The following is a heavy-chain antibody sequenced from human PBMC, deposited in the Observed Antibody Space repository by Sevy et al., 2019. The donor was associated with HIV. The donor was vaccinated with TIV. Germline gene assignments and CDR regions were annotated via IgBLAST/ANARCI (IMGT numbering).Heavy chain of an antibody. CDR2: VSSAGSEI. CDR1: GFTFSTYA. Sequence: GGSLRLSCAVSGFTFSTYAMHWVRQAPGKGLECVAIVSSAGSEINYADSVKGRFTISRDNSRNTLYLQMNSLRTEDTALYYCARDQLRSIDYWGQGTLVTVSS. D-gene: IGHD7-27*01. V-gene: IGHV3-30-3*01. CDR3: ARDQLRSIDY. J-gene: IGHJ4*02.